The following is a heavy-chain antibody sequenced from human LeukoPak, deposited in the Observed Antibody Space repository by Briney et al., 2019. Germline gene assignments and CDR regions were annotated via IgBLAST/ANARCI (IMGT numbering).Heavy chain of an antibody. CDR3: ARDRSHSGITGPLDY. Sequence: SQTLSLTCAISGDSVSSNNAAWNWVRQSPSRGLEWLGRTYYRSKWFYDYAVSVKSRIIVNPDTSKNQFSLQLTSVTPEDTAVYYCARDRSHSGITGPLDYWGQGTLVTVSS. CDR2: TYYRSKWFY. D-gene: IGHD1-7*01. CDR1: GDSVSSNNAA. J-gene: IGHJ4*02. V-gene: IGHV6-1*01.